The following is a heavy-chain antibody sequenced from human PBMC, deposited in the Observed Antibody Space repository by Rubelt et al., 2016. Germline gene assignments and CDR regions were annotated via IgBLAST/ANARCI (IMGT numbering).Heavy chain of an antibody. D-gene: IGHD2-2*01. Sequence: GYTFTGYYMHWVRQAPGQGLEWMGWMNPNSGGTNYAEKFQGRVTMTRDTSISTAYMELSRLRSDDTAVYYCARARGVVQFDYWGQGTLVTVSS. V-gene: IGHV1-2*02. CDR1: GYTFTGYY. CDR3: ARARGVVQFDY. CDR2: MNPNSGGT. J-gene: IGHJ4*02.